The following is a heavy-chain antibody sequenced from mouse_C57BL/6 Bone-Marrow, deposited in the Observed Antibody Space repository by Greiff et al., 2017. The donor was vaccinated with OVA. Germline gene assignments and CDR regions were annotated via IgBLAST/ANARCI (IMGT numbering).Heavy chain of an antibody. CDR2: IISGGSYT. CDR3: AKHPYYCGSGYGYFDD. V-gene: IGHV5-6*01. D-gene: IGHD1-1*01. Sequence: EVKLMESGGDLVKPGGSLKLSCAASGFTFSSYGMSWVSETPDQRVAWVATIISGGSYTYYPDSVKGRFTISRDNATNTLYLQLSSLKCGDTAKDYCAKHPYYCGSGYGYFDDWGQGTTLTVSS. CDR1: GFTFSSYG. J-gene: IGHJ2*01.